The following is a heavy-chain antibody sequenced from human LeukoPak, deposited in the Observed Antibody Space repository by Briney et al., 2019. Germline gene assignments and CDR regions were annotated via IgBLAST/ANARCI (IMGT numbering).Heavy chain of an antibody. CDR2: IYYSGST. D-gene: IGHD6-13*01. Sequence: SETLSLTCTVSGGSISSSSYYWGWIRQPPGKGLEWIGSIYYSGSTYYNPSLKSRITISVDTSKNQFSLKLSSVTAADTAVYYCARAAAAVPLYYFDYWGQGTLVTVSP. CDR1: GGSISSSSYY. V-gene: IGHV4-39*07. CDR3: ARAAAAVPLYYFDY. J-gene: IGHJ4*02.